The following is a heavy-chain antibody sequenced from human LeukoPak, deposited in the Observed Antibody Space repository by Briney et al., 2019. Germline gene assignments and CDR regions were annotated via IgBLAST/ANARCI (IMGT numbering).Heavy chain of an antibody. Sequence: PGGSLRLSCAASGFTFRSYSMSWVRQAPGKGLEWVSSISSSSSYIYYADSVKGRFTISRDNAKNSLYLQMNSLRAEDTAVYYCARDFTMVRGVILNSFDPRGQGTLVTVSS. CDR1: GFTFRSYS. D-gene: IGHD3-10*01. V-gene: IGHV3-21*01. CDR2: ISSSSSYI. J-gene: IGHJ5*02. CDR3: ARDFTMVRGVILNSFDP.